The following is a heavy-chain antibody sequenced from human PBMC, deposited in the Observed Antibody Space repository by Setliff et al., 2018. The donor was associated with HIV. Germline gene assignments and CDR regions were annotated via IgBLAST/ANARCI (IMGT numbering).Heavy chain of an antibody. CDR3: ARVIDYGVLYWSYYMDV. Sequence: GASVKVSCKASGYTFTSYGITWVRQAPGQGLEWMGWISAYNGNTNYPQKLQGRVTMTTDTSTSTAYMELRSLRSDGTAVYYCARVIDYGVLYWSYYMDVWGKGTTVTVSS. J-gene: IGHJ6*03. CDR1: GYTFTSYG. D-gene: IGHD4-17*01. CDR2: ISAYNGNT. V-gene: IGHV1-18*01.